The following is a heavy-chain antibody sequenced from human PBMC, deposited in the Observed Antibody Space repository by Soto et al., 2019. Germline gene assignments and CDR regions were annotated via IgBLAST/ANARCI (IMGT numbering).Heavy chain of an antibody. Sequence: QVQLQESGPGLVKPSQTLSLTCTVSGGSISSGDYYWSWIRQPPGKGLEWIGYIYYSGSTYYNPSLQSRVTITVYTSKNQFSLKLSSVTAADTAVYYCARAPWTGAFDIWGQGTMVTVSS. D-gene: IGHD1-1*01. CDR2: IYYSGST. CDR1: GGSISSGDYY. CDR3: ARAPWTGAFDI. J-gene: IGHJ3*02. V-gene: IGHV4-30-4*01.